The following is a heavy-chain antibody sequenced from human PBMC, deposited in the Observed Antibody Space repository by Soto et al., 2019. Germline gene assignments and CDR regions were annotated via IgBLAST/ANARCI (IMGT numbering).Heavy chain of an antibody. D-gene: IGHD2-15*01. CDR3: ARDPGRYCSGGSCYSEAFDI. CDR2: IWYDGSNK. CDR1: GFTFSSYG. V-gene: IGHV3-33*01. J-gene: IGHJ3*02. Sequence: PGGSLRLSCAASGFTFSSYGMHWVRQAPGKGLEWVAVIWYDGSNKYYADSVKGRFTISRDNSKNTLYLQMNSLRAEDTAVYYCARDPGRYCSGGSCYSEAFDIWGQGTMVTVS.